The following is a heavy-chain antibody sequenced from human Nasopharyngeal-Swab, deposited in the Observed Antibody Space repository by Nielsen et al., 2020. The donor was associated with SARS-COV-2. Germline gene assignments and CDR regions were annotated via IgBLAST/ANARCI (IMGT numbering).Heavy chain of an antibody. CDR3: VKDNLLRAFDL. CDR1: GFTFDDYA. Sequence: GGSLRLSCAASGFTFDDYAIHWVRQAPGRGLEWVSGISWDSGNIGYADSVKGRFTISRDNAKNSLYLQMNSLRAKDTALYYCVKDNLLRAFDLWGQGTMVTVSS. D-gene: IGHD2-15*01. V-gene: IGHV3-9*01. J-gene: IGHJ3*01. CDR2: ISWDSGNI.